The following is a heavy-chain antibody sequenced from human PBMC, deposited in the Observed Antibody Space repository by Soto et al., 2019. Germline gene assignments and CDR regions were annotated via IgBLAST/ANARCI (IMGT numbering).Heavy chain of an antibody. J-gene: IGHJ4*02. CDR3: ASSSPRIGYCSGGSCPGGFDY. V-gene: IGHV4-31*03. CDR2: IYYSGST. D-gene: IGHD2-15*01. CDR1: GGSISSGGYY. Sequence: QVQLQESGPGLVKPSQTLSLTCTVSGGSISSGGYYWSWIRQHPGKGLEWIGYIYYSGSTYYNPSPKSRVTISVDTSKNQFSLKLSSVTAADTAVYYCASSSPRIGYCSGGSCPGGFDYWGQGTLVTVSS.